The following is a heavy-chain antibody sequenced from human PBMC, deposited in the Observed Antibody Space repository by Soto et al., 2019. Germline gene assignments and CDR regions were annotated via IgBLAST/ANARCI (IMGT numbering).Heavy chain of an antibody. J-gene: IGHJ6*02. V-gene: IGHV5-51*01. Sequence: PGESLKISCKGSGCSFTSYWIGWVRQIPGKGLEWMGIIYPGDSDTRYSPSFQGQVTISADKSISTAYLQWSSLKASDTAMYYCARHRGGDYYYYYGMAVWGQGTTVTVSS. CDR1: GCSFTSYW. CDR3: ARHRGGDYYYYYGMAV. CDR2: IYPGDSDT.